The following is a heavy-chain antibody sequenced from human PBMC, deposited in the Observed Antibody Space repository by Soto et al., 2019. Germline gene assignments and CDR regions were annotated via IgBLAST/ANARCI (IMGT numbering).Heavy chain of an antibody. J-gene: IGHJ4*02. CDR2: VSYSGST. CDR1: GVSTDSLY. CDR3: ARQGYYDLLSGYYLFDY. V-gene: IGHV4-59*08. D-gene: IGHD3-3*01. Sequence: QVQLQESGPGLVKPSETLFVTCTVSGVSTDSLYWSWVRQPPGKGLEWIGYVSYSGSTTYNPSLKRRVIVSIDTSKNQFSLKLTSVTAADTAVYYCARQGYYDLLSGYYLFDYWGQGILVTGSS.